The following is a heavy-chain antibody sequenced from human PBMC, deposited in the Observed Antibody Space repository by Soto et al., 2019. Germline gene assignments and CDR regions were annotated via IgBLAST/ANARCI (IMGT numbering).Heavy chain of an antibody. Sequence: GGSLRLSCAASGFTFSSYSMNWVRQAPGKGLEWVSSISSSSSYIYYADSVKGRFTISRDNAKNSLYLQMNSLRAEDTAVYYCARVHTVTTIIDAFDIWGQGTMVTVSS. D-gene: IGHD4-17*01. V-gene: IGHV3-21*01. CDR3: ARVHTVTTIIDAFDI. CDR1: GFTFSSYS. CDR2: ISSSSSYI. J-gene: IGHJ3*02.